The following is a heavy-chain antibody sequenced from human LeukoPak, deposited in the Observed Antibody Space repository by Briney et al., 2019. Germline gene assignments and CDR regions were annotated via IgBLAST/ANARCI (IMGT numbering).Heavy chain of an antibody. CDR1: GFTFSSYS. J-gene: IGHJ6*02. CDR3: ARDLDSGYDFYYGMDV. Sequence: PGGSLRLSCAASGFTFSSYSMNWVRQAPGKGLEWVSSISSSSSYIYYADSVKGRFTISRDNAKNSLYLQMNSLRAEDTAVYYCARDLDSGYDFYYGMDVWGQGTTVTVSS. V-gene: IGHV3-21*01. CDR2: ISSSSSYI. D-gene: IGHD5-12*01.